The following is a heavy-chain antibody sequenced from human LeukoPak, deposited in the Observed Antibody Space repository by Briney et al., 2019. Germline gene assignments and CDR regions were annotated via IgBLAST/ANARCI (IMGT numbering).Heavy chain of an antibody. D-gene: IGHD3-22*01. J-gene: IGHJ4*02. Sequence: ASVKVSCKASGYTFTGYYIHWVRQAPGQGLEWMGWINPNSGVTIYAQNFQGRVTMTRDTSINTAYMELSRLRSDDTAVYYCARKDSYYDSSAYDYWGQGTLVTVSS. V-gene: IGHV1-2*02. CDR3: ARKDSYYDSSAYDY. CDR1: GYTFTGYY. CDR2: INPNSGVT.